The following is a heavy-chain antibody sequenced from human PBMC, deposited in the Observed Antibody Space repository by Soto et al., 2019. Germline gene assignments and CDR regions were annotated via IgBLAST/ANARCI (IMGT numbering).Heavy chain of an antibody. Sequence: QVQLQESGPGLVKPSQTLSLTCTVSGYFITSGDYYWSWIRQPPGKGLEWIGHIYYSGSTYYNPSLKSRATTSQDTSKNQFSLKLSSVTAADTAMYYCARVSSRELLFGIDYWGQGTLVTVSS. V-gene: IGHV4-30-4*01. CDR2: IYYSGST. CDR3: ARVSSRELLFGIDY. J-gene: IGHJ4*02. CDR1: GYFITSGDYY. D-gene: IGHD1-26*01.